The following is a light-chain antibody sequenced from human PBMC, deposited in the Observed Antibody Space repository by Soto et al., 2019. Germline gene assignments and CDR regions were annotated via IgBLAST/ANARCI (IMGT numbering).Light chain of an antibody. CDR3: QSYDSSLSGYV. CDR1: SSNIGAYYD. CDR2: GNS. J-gene: IGLJ1*01. V-gene: IGLV1-40*01. Sequence: QSVLTQPPSVSGAPGQRVTISCTGSSSNIGAYYDVHWYQHLPGTASKLLIYGNSNRPSGVPDRFSGSKSGTSASLAITGLQAEDEADYYCQSYDSSLSGYVFGTGTKVTVL.